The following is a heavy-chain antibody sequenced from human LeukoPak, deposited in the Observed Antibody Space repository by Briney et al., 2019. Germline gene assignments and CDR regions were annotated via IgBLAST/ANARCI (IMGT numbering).Heavy chain of an antibody. J-gene: IGHJ3*02. V-gene: IGHV3-23*01. CDR1: GFTVSSNY. CDR2: ISGSGGST. D-gene: IGHD1-14*01. Sequence: PGGSLRLSCAASGFTVSSNYMSWVRQAPGKGLEWVSAISGSGGSTYYADSVKGRFTISRDNSKNTLYLQMNSLRAEDTAVYYCAKSDRGHDAFDIWGQGTMVTVSS. CDR3: AKSDRGHDAFDI.